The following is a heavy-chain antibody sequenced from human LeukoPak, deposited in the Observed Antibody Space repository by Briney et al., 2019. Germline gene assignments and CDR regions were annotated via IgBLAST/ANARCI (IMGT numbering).Heavy chain of an antibody. CDR2: IRSKANSYAT. CDR3: TAGPYYYYMDV. D-gene: IGHD3-10*01. CDR1: GFTFSGSA. Sequence: GGSLRLSCAASGFTFSGSAMHWVRQASGKGLEWVGRIRSKANSYATAYAASVKGRFTISRDDSKNTAYLQMNSLKTEDTAVYYCTAGPYYYYMDVWGKGTTVTISS. V-gene: IGHV3-73*01. J-gene: IGHJ6*03.